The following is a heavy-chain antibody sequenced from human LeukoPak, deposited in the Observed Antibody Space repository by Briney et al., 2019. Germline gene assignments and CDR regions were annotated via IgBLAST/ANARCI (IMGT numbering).Heavy chain of an antibody. CDR2: IWYDGSNK. CDR1: GFTFSSYG. V-gene: IGHV3-33*06. D-gene: IGHD2-2*01. Sequence: PGRSLRLSCAASGFTFSSYGMHWVRQAPGKGLEWVVVIWYDGSNKYYADSVKGRFTISRDNSKNTLYLQMNSLRAEDTAVYYCAKDSSRYCSSTSCPFYFQHWGQGTLVTVSS. CDR3: AKDSSRYCSSTSCPFYFQH. J-gene: IGHJ1*01.